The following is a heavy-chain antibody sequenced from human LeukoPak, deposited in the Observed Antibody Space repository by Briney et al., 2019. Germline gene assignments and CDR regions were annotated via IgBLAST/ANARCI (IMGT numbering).Heavy chain of an antibody. CDR2: IRYDGSNK. CDR1: GFTFSSYG. D-gene: IGHD3-22*01. CDR3: AKARSPYDSSGYVSWFDP. V-gene: IGHV3-30*02. J-gene: IGHJ5*02. Sequence: GGSLRLSCAASGFTFSSYGMHWVRQAPGKGLEWVAFIRYDGSNKYYADSVKGRFTISRDNSKNTLYLRINSLRAEDTAVYYCAKARSPYDSSGYVSWFDPWGQGTLVTVSS.